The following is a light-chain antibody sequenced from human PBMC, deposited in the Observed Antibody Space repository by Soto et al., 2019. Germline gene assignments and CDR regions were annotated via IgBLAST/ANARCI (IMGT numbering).Light chain of an antibody. CDR1: SGSIASNY. CDR2: EDN. V-gene: IGLV6-57*01. Sequence: NFMLTQPHSVSESPGKTVIISCTRSSGSIASNYVQWYQQRPGSSPTTVIYEDNQRPSGVPDRFSGSIDSSSNSASLTISGLKTEDEADYYCQSYDATNQVFGGGTKVTV. J-gene: IGLJ3*02. CDR3: QSYDATNQV.